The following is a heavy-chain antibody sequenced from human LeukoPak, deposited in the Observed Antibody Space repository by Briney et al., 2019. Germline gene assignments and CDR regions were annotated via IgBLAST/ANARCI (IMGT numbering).Heavy chain of an antibody. Sequence: SETLSLTCTVSGGSISSYYWSWIRQPPGKGLEWIGYIYYSGSTNYNPSLKSRVTISVDTSKNQFSLKLSSVTAADTAVYYCAALGVHSSLPFDYWGQGPLVTVSS. D-gene: IGHD2-15*01. J-gene: IGHJ4*02. CDR1: GGSISSYY. CDR3: AALGVHSSLPFDY. V-gene: IGHV4-59*01. CDR2: IYYSGST.